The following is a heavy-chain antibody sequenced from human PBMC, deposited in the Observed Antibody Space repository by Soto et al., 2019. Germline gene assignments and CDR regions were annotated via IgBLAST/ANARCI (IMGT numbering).Heavy chain of an antibody. V-gene: IGHV4-59*01. D-gene: IGHD3-9*01. CDR3: ARDRGYDILTGYYYDYYYGMDV. CDR1: GGSISSYY. CDR2: IYYSGST. J-gene: IGHJ6*02. Sequence: SETLCLTCMVSGGSISSYYWSWIRQPPGKGLEWIGYIYYSGSTNYNPSLKSRVTISVDTSKNQFSLKLSSVTAADTAVYYCARDRGYDILTGYYYDYYYGMDVWGQGTTVTVSS.